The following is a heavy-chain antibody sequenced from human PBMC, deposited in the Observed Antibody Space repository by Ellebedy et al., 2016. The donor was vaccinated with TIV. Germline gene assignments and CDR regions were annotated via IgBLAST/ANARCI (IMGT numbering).Heavy chain of an antibody. CDR3: ARQDYGDYPFVY. Sequence: MPSETLSLTCTVSGGSISSYYWSWIRQPPGKGLEWIGYIYYSGSTNYNPSLKSRVTISVDTSKNQFSLKLSSVTAADTAVYYCARQDYGDYPFVYWGQGTLVTVSS. CDR1: GGSISSYY. J-gene: IGHJ4*02. V-gene: IGHV4-59*08. D-gene: IGHD4-17*01. CDR2: IYYSGST.